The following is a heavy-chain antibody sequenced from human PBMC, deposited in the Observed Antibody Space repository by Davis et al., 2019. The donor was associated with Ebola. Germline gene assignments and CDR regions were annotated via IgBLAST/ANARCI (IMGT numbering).Heavy chain of an antibody. D-gene: IGHD1-1*01. CDR1: GGSISSSSYY. CDR2: INHSGST. V-gene: IGHV4-39*07. CDR3: ARGNWNYVDY. J-gene: IGHJ4*02. Sequence: MPSETLSLTCTVSGGSISSSSYYWGWIRQPPGKGLEWIGEINHSGSTNYNPSLKSRVTISVDTSKNQFSLKLSSVTAADTAVYYCARGNWNYVDYWGQGTLVTVSS.